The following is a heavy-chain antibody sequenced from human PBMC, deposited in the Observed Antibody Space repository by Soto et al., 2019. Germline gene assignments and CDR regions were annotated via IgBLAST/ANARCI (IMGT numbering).Heavy chain of an antibody. D-gene: IGHD3-16*01. CDR1: GFTFSDYY. V-gene: IGHV3-11*01. J-gene: IGHJ6*02. CDR3: PRDGVVSTQGPYYYYGMDV. Sequence: GGSLRLSCAASGFTFSDYYMSWIRQAPGKGLEWVSYISSSGSTIYYADSVKGRFTISRDNAKNSLYLQMNSLRAEDTAVYYCPRDGVVSTQGPYYYYGMDVWGQGTTVTVSS. CDR2: ISSSGSTI.